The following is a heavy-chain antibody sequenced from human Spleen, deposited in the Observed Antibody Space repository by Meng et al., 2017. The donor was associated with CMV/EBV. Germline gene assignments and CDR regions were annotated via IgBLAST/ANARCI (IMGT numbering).Heavy chain of an antibody. V-gene: IGHV1-2*02. J-gene: IGHJ6*02. D-gene: IGHD6-13*01. CDR2: INPDSGGT. CDR1: GYTFTNYY. Sequence: ASVKVSCKASGYTFTNYYMHWVRQAPGQGLEWMGWINPDSGGTSYAQNFQGRVTMTRDTSIRTAYLELSRLRSEDTAVYYCARDYFTRMGDSSAWYALRYGMDVWGQGTTVTVSS. CDR3: ARDYFTRMGDSSAWYALRYGMDV.